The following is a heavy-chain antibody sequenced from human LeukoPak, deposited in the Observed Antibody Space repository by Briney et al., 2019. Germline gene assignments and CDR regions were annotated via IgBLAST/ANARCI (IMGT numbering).Heavy chain of an antibody. V-gene: IGHV1-69*13. D-gene: IGHD2-15*01. CDR1: GGTFSSYA. Sequence: SVKVSCKASGGTFSSYAISWVRQAPGQGLEWMGEIIPIFGTANYAQKFQGRVTITADESTSTAYMELSSLRSEDTAVYYCATAQRCSGGTCYAWTDAFHVWGQGTMVIVSS. J-gene: IGHJ3*01. CDR3: ATAQRCSGGTCYAWTDAFHV. CDR2: IIPIFGTA.